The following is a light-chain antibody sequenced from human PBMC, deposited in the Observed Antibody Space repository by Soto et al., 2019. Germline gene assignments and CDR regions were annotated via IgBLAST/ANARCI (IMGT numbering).Light chain of an antibody. J-gene: IGKJ1*01. CDR2: DAS. CDR1: QTIGTY. V-gene: IGKV1-39*01. Sequence: IEVTQSPSSLAASLGDRVTITCRASQTIGTYVNWYRQKSGAAPELLIYDASTLQSGVPSRFRGGASGTDFTLTISSLQLDDFATYYCQQSYNTHLTFGQGTKVEIK. CDR3: QQSYNTHLT.